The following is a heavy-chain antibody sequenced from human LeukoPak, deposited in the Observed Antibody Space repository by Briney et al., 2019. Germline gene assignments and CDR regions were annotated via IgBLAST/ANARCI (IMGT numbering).Heavy chain of an antibody. J-gene: IGHJ3*01. V-gene: IGHV4-39*01. CDR2: IYYNGRT. CDR1: GDSINNNNYY. CDR3: ARITDRTIFGEIMHGFDV. D-gene: IGHD3-3*01. Sequence: SETLSLTCTVSGDSINNNNYYWGWIRQPPGEGLEWIGNIYYNGRTYYSPSLKSRGTISVDTSNNQFSLKLNSVTAADTAVFYCARITDRTIFGEIMHGFDVWGQGTPVTVSS.